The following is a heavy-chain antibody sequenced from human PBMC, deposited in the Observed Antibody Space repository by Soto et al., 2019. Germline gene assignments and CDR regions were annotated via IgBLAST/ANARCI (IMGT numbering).Heavy chain of an antibody. J-gene: IGHJ4*02. CDR3: AKSYYDSSGYYYGYFDY. CDR2: IWYDGSNK. V-gene: IGHV3-33*06. D-gene: IGHD3-22*01. Sequence: GGSLRLSCAASGFTFSSYGMHWVRQAPGKGLEWVAVIWYDGSNKYYADSVKGRFTISRDNSKNTLYLQMNSLRAEDTAVYYCAKSYYDSSGYYYGYFDYWGQGTLVTVSS. CDR1: GFTFSSYG.